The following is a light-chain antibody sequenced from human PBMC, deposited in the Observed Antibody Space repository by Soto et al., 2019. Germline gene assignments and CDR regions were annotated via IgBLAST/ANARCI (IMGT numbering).Light chain of an antibody. CDR3: QQRSNWPLT. CDR1: QSVSSY. J-gene: IGKJ4*01. V-gene: IGKV3-11*01. CDR2: DAS. Sequence: EIVLTQSPATLSLSPGERATLSCRASQSVSSYLAWYQQKPGQAPRLLIYDASNRATGIPARFSGSGSGTDFTLTISSLEPEDFGVYYCQQRSNWPLTFGGGIKVEIK.